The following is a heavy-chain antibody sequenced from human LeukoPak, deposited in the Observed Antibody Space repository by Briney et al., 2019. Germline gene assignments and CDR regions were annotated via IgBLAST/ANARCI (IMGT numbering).Heavy chain of an antibody. J-gene: IGHJ3*02. Sequence: SETLSLTCTVSGVSISSYYWSWIRQPPGKGLEWIGYIYYSGSTNYNPSLKSRVTISVDASKNQFSLKLSSVTAADTAVYYCARHLTNAFDIWGQGTMVTVSS. V-gene: IGHV4-59*08. CDR3: ARHLTNAFDI. CDR1: GVSISSYY. CDR2: IYYSGST.